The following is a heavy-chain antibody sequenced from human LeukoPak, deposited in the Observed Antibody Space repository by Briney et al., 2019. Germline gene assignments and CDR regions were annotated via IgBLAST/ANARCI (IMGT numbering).Heavy chain of an antibody. D-gene: IGHD1-26*01. CDR3: ARREGRRASDAFDI. CDR1: GGSISSYY. V-gene: IGHV4-59*01. Sequence: SETLSLTCTVSGGSISSYYWSWIRQPPGKGLEWIGYIYYSGSTNYNPSLKSRVTISVDTSKNQFSLKLSSVTAADTAVYYCARREGRRASDAFDIWGQGTMVTVSS. J-gene: IGHJ3*02. CDR2: IYYSGST.